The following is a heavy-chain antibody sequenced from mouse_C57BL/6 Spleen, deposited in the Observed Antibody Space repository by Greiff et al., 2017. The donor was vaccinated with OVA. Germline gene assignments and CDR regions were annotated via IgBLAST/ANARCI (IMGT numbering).Heavy chain of an antibody. CDR3: ARDYYSNYVFAY. CDR1: GYTFTSYW. Sequence: QVQLQQPGAELVKPGASVKLSCKASGYTFTSYWMQWVKQRPGQGLEWIGEIDPSDSYTNYNQKFKGKATLTVDTSSSTAYMQLSSLTSEDSAVYYCARDYYSNYVFAYWGKGTLVTVSA. J-gene: IGHJ3*01. CDR2: IDPSDSYT. D-gene: IGHD2-5*01. V-gene: IGHV1-50*01.